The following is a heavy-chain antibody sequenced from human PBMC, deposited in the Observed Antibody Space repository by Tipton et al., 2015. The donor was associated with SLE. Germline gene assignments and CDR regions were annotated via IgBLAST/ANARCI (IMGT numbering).Heavy chain of an antibody. V-gene: IGHV3-30*04. D-gene: IGHD6-19*01. Sequence: SLRLSCAASGFTFSSYAMHWVRQAPGKGLEWVAVISYDGSNKYYADSVKGRFTISRDNSKNTLYLQMNSLRAEDTAVYYCARGAVAGQTGHLYYFDYWGQGTLVTVSS. J-gene: IGHJ4*02. CDR1: GFTFSSYA. CDR2: ISYDGSNK. CDR3: ARGAVAGQTGHLYYFDY.